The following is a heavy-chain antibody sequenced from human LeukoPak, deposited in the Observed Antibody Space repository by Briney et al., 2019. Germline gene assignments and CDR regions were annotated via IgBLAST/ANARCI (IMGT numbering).Heavy chain of an antibody. V-gene: IGHV3-21*01. Sequence: GGSLRLSCATSGFSFSTYAISWVRQAPGKGLEWISCISTTSSYIFYADSVRGRFTISRDNAKNSLYLQMDSLRAEDTAVYYCARGGIITSYAFEIWGQGTMTVSS. D-gene: IGHD1-26*01. J-gene: IGHJ3*02. CDR3: ARGGIITSYAFEI. CDR2: ISTTSSYI. CDR1: GFSFSTYA.